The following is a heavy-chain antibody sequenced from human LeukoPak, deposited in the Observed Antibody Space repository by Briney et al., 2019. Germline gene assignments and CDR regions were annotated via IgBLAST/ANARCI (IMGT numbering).Heavy chain of an antibody. CDR2: IWYDGSNK. V-gene: IGHV3-33*01. J-gene: IGHJ4*02. CDR3: ARDSTMVRGVIGPFDY. D-gene: IGHD3-10*01. Sequence: GGSLRLSCAASGFTFSSYGMHWVRQAPGKGLEWVAVIWYDGSNKYYADSVKGRFTISRDNSKNTLYLQMNSLRAEDTAVYYCARDSTMVRGVIGPFDYWGQGTRVTVSS. CDR1: GFTFSSYG.